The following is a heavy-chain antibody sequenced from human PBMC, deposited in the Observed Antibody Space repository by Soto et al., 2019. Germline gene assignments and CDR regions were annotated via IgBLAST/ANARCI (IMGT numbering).Heavy chain of an antibody. J-gene: IGHJ6*02. CDR3: AKDRSYGLRGSGMDV. V-gene: IGHV3-23*01. CDR1: GFTFSSYA. D-gene: IGHD5-18*01. Sequence: EVQLLESGGGLVQPGGSLRLSCAASGFTFSSYAMSRVRQAPGKGLEWVSAISGGGGSTYYADSVKGRFTISRDNSKNTLYLQMNSLRAEDTAVYYCAKDRSYGLRGSGMDVWGQGTTVTVSS. CDR2: ISGGGGST.